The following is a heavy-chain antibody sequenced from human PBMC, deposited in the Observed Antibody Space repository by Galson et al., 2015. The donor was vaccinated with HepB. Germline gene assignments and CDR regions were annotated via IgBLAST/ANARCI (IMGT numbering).Heavy chain of an antibody. D-gene: IGHD2-8*01. V-gene: IGHV4-39*01. CDR2: IYFNGLT. CDR1: GGSVKENNNY. CDR3: AGLVCTTPIGNQEVFGH. J-gene: IGHJ4*02. Sequence: SETLSLTCSVSGGSVKENNNYWAWIRQSPTRELEWMGTIYFNGLTDYNPSLNSRVTISSDSSMDQVSMNLTSMTVADTAVYYCAGLVCTTPIGNQEVFGHWGRVTPVIVSS.